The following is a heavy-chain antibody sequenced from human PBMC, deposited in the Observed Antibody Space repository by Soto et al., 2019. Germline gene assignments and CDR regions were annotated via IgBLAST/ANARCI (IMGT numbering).Heavy chain of an antibody. Sequence: SETLSLTCTVSGGSISSGGYYWSWIRQHPGKGLEWIGYIYYSGSTYYNPSLKSRVTISVDTSKNQFSLKLSSVTAADTAVYYCARDTTGTTGDWFDPWGQGTLVTVS. D-gene: IGHD1-1*01. V-gene: IGHV4-31*03. CDR3: ARDTTGTTGDWFDP. CDR2: IYYSGST. J-gene: IGHJ5*02. CDR1: GGSISSGGYY.